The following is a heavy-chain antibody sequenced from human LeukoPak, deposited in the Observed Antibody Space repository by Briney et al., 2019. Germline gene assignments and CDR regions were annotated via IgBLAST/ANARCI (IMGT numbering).Heavy chain of an antibody. CDR2: IFYSGST. J-gene: IGHJ4*02. V-gene: IGHV4-39*01. D-gene: IGHD6-19*01. Sequence: PSGTLSLTCIVSGVSISNTSYYWGWIRQPPGKGLEWIGNIFYSGSTYYNPSLKSRVTISIDTSENQFSLNLSSVTAADTAVYYCARHLWASGWHLDYWGQGALVTVSS. CDR3: ARHLWASGWHLDY. CDR1: GVSISNTSYY.